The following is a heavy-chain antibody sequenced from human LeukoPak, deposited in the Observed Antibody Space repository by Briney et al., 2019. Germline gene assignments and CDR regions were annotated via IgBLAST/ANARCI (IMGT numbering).Heavy chain of an antibody. V-gene: IGHV4-59*12. CDR1: GGSISSYY. CDR3: ARSYYYDSSGYFYYFDY. Sequence: SETLSLTCTVSGGSISSYYWSWIRQPPGKGLEWIGYIYYSGSTNYNPSLKSRVTISVDTSKNQFSLKLNSVTAADTAVYYCARSYYYDSSGYFYYFDYWGQGTLVTVS. J-gene: IGHJ4*02. D-gene: IGHD3-22*01. CDR2: IYYSGST.